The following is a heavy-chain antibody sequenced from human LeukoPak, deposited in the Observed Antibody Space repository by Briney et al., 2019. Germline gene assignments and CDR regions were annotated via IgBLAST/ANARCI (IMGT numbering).Heavy chain of an antibody. CDR1: GFTFSSYW. CDR3: AKSPQVATIVY. Sequence: GGSLRLSCAASGFTFSSYWMHWVRQAPGKGLEWVSAISGSGGSTYYADSVKGRFTISRDNSKNTLYLQMNSLRAEDTAVYYCAKSPQVATIVYWGQGTLVTVSS. CDR2: ISGSGGST. D-gene: IGHD5-12*01. J-gene: IGHJ4*02. V-gene: IGHV3-23*01.